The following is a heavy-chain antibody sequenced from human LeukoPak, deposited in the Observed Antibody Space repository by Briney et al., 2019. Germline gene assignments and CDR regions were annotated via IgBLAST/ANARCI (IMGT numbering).Heavy chain of an antibody. CDR1: GGSISSYY. D-gene: IGHD5-18*01. J-gene: IGHJ4*02. V-gene: IGHV4-59*01. Sequence: SETLSLTCIVSGGSISSYYWSWIRLPPGKGLEWIGYIYYTGATYYNPSLKSRVTISLDTSKNQFFLKLSSVTAADAAVYYCARAGYSYGTGYYFDYWGQGALVTVSS. CDR2: IYYTGAT. CDR3: ARAGYSYGTGYYFDY.